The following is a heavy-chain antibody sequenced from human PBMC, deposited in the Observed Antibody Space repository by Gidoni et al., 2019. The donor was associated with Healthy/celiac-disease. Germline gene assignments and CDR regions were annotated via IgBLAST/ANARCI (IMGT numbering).Heavy chain of an antibody. Sequence: YGGSISSGSYYWSWIRQPAGKGLEWIGRIYTSGSTNYNPSLKSRVTMSVDTSKNQFSLKLSSVTAADTAVYYCARAGYYKRFDIWGQGTMVTVSS. V-gene: IGHV4-61*02. J-gene: IGHJ3*02. CDR1: GGSISSGSYY. D-gene: IGHD5-18*01. CDR3: ARAGYYKRFDI. CDR2: IYTSGST.